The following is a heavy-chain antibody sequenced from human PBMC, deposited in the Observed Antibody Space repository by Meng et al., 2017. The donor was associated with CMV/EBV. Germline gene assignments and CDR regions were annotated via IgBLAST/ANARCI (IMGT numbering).Heavy chain of an antibody. CDR1: GYTFTGYY. V-gene: IGHV1-2*02. J-gene: IGHJ5*02. Sequence: QVQLAQSGAEVKKPVASVKCSCKASGYTFTGYYMHWVRQAPGQGLEWMGWINPNSGGTNYAQKFQGRVTMTRDTSISTAYMELSRLRSDDTAVYYCARQHNSSSWIINWFDPWGQGTLVTVSS. CDR2: INPNSGGT. D-gene: IGHD6-13*01. CDR3: ARQHNSSSWIINWFDP.